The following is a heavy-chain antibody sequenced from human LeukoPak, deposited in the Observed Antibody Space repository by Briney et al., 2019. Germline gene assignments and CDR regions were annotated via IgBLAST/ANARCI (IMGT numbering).Heavy chain of an antibody. J-gene: IGHJ4*02. CDR3: ARSGKMATITWGVLDY. V-gene: IGHV3-48*03. CDR1: GFTFSSYE. D-gene: IGHD5-24*01. Sequence: PTGGSLRLSCAASGFTFSSYEMNWVRQAPGKGLEWVSYISSSGSTIYYADSVKGRFTISRDNAKNSLYLQMNSLRAEDTAVYYCARSGKMATITWGVLDYWGQGTLVTVSS. CDR2: ISSSGSTI.